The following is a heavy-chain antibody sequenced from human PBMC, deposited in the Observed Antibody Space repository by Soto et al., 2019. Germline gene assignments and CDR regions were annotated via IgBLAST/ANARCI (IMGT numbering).Heavy chain of an antibody. V-gene: IGHV3-48*02. CDR1: GFTFSSYS. CDR2: ISSGSNTI. Sequence: GGSLRLSCAASGFTFSSYSMNWVRQAPGKGLEWVSYISSGSNTIYYADSVKGRFTISRDNAKNSLYLQVNSLRDEDTAVYYCVRVGYSSPFDYWGQGTLVTVSS. CDR3: VRVGYSSPFDY. D-gene: IGHD5-18*01. J-gene: IGHJ4*02.